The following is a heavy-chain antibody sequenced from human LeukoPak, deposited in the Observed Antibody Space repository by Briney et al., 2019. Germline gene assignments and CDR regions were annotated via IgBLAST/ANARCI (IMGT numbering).Heavy chain of an antibody. J-gene: IGHJ3*02. V-gene: IGHV3-30*02. CDR1: GFTFSSYG. D-gene: IGHD2-2*01. CDR2: IWYGESNK. Sequence: GGSLRLSCAASGFTFSSYGMNWVRQAPGKGLEWVAVIWYGESNKYYADSVKGRFTISRDNSKNTLYLQMNSLRTEDTAVYYCAKGATSCSSTSCPDAFDIWGQGTMVTVSS. CDR3: AKGATSCSSTSCPDAFDI.